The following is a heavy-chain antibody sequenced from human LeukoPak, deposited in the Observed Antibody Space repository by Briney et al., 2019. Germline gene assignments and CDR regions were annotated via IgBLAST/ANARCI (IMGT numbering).Heavy chain of an antibody. Sequence: GGSLRLSCAASGFTFSSYAMHWVRQAPGKGLEWVALISYDGNNKYYADSVKGRFTISRDNSKNTLYLQMNSLRAEDTAVYYCASSGSYRFDYWGQGTLVTVSS. D-gene: IGHD1-26*01. V-gene: IGHV3-30-3*01. CDR3: ASSGSYRFDY. CDR1: GFTFSSYA. J-gene: IGHJ4*02. CDR2: ISYDGNNK.